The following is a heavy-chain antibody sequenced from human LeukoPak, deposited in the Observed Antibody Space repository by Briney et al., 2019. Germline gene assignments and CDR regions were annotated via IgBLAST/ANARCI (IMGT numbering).Heavy chain of an antibody. D-gene: IGHD2-2*01. CDR3: AHRRSSSSSWGKVYYMDV. Sequence: SGPTLVNPTQTLTLTCTFSGFSLDTEGMGVGWIRQPPGKALECLALIFWDDDKRFSPSLQSRLSITKDTSQNQVVLTMTNMDPADTATYYCAHRRSSSSSWGKVYYMDVWATGPRSSSP. J-gene: IGHJ6*03. CDR2: IFWDDDK. CDR1: GFSLDTEGMG. V-gene: IGHV2-5*02.